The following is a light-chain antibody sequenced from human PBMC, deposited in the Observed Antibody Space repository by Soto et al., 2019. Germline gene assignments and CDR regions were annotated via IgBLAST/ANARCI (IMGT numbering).Light chain of an antibody. Sequence: EIVLTQSPATLSAFPGDRVTLSCRASQALNTRLAWYQHKPGQAPRLLIYLTSNRAAGVPSRFSAWGSETDFTLTISDVQPEDFAVYYCHQRQSWPRTLGQATKVDIK. J-gene: IGKJ1*01. CDR1: QALNTR. CDR3: HQRQSWPRT. CDR2: LTS. V-gene: IGKV3-11*01.